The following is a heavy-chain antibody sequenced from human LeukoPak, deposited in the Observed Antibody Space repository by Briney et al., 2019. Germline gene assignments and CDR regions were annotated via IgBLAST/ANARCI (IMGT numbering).Heavy chain of an antibody. CDR2: NSWDGGGT. CDR1: GFNFDDFA. V-gene: IGHV3-43D*03. J-gene: IGHJ3*01. Sequence: GGSLRLSCAGSGFNFDDFAMHWVRQAPGKGLEWVSLNSWDGGGTYYADSVKGRFTISRDNSRDSLYLQMNSLRDEDTALYYCARGTGSYPYDAFNVCGQGTMVTVSS. D-gene: IGHD3-10*01. CDR3: ARGTGSYPYDAFNV.